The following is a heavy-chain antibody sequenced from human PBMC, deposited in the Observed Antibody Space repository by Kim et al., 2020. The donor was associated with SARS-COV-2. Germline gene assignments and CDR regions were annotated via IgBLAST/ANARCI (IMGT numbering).Heavy chain of an antibody. CDR3: ARRVGVRLRCPHCWFDP. CDR1: GGSFSGYY. V-gene: IGHV4-34*01. CDR2: INHSGST. D-gene: IGHD4-17*01. J-gene: IGHJ5*02. Sequence: SETLSLTCAVYGGSFSGYYWSWIRQPPGKGLEWIGEINHSGSTNYNPSLKIRVTISVDTSKNQFSLKLSAVTAADTAVYYCARRVGVRLRCPHCWFDPWGQGTLVTVSS.